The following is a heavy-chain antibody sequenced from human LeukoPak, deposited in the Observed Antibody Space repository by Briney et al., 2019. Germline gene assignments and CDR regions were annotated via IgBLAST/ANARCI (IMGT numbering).Heavy chain of an antibody. V-gene: IGHV3-30*04. CDR3: ARGFRSPYYDILTGYYIGEAIDY. CDR1: GFTFSSYA. J-gene: IGHJ4*02. D-gene: IGHD3-9*01. CDR2: ISYDGSNK. Sequence: GGSLRLSCAASGFTFSSYAMHWVRQAPGKGLEWVAVISYDGSNKYYADSVKGRFTISRDNSKNTLYLQMKSLRAEDTAVYYCARGFRSPYYDILTGYYIGEAIDYWGQGTLVTVSS.